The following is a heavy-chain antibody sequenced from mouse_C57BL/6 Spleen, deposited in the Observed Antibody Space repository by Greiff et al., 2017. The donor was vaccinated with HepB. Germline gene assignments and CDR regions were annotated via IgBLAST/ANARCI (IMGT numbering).Heavy chain of an antibody. D-gene: IGHD2-3*01. J-gene: IGHJ2*01. CDR3: ARDGDGYAY. Sequence: LEESGAELVRPGTSVKVSCKASGYAFTNYLIEWVKQRPGQGLEWIGVINPGSGGTNYNEKFKGKATLTADKSSSTAYMQLSSLTSEDSAVYFCARDGDGYAYWGQGTTLTVSS. V-gene: IGHV1-54*01. CDR1: GYAFTNYL. CDR2: INPGSGGT.